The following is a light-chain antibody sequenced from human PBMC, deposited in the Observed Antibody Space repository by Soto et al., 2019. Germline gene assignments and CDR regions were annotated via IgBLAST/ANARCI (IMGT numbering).Light chain of an antibody. J-gene: IGKJ5*01. Sequence: DVVMTQSPLSLPVPLGQPASISCGSNQSLVYSDGIAYFSWFKQRPGRSPRRXIYKVSNRDSGVPARFSGSGSGTDFALKISRVEADDVGVYYCMQATHWPITFGQGTRLEIK. CDR1: QSLVYSDGIAY. CDR2: KVS. CDR3: MQATHWPIT. V-gene: IGKV2-30*01.